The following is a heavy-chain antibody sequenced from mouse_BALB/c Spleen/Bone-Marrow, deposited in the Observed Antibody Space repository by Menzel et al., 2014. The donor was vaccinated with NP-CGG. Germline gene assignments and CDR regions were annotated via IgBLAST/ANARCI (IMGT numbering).Heavy chain of an antibody. V-gene: IGHV1S56*01. D-gene: IGHD1-1*01. CDR3: ARFYYGSSYAMDY. Sequence: VKVVESGPELVKPGASVRISCKASGYTFTSYYIHWVKRRPGQGLEWIGWIYPGNVNTKYNEKFKGKATLTADKSSSTAYMQLSGLTSEDSAVYFCARFYYGSSYAMDYWGQGTSVTVSS. CDR2: IYPGNVNT. J-gene: IGHJ4*01. CDR1: GYTFTSYY.